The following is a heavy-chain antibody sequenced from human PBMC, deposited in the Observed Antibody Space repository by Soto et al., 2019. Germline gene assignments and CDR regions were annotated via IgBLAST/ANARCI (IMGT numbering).Heavy chain of an antibody. J-gene: IGHJ4*02. CDR2: SSATGAGT. CDR3: AKDRRAGGNYGLYSDF. V-gene: IGHV3-23*01. CDR1: GFTFSSYG. D-gene: IGHD1-7*01. Sequence: EVQLLESGGGLVQPGGSLRLSCAASGFTFSSYGMTWVRQAPGKGLEWVSFSSATGAGTYYADSVKGRFTISRDNSKNTLYLQMTSLRADDTAVYYSAKDRRAGGNYGLYSDFWGQGALVIVSS.